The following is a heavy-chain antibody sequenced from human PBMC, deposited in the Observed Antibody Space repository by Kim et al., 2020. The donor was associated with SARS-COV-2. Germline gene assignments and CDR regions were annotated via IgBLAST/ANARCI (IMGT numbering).Heavy chain of an antibody. CDR3: ARATAYCGGDCPLGDAFDI. J-gene: IGHJ3*02. V-gene: IGHV3-66*01. Sequence: GGSLRLSCAASGFTVSSNYMSWVRQAPGKGLEWVSVIYIGGSTYYADSVKGRFTISRDNSKNTLYLQMNSLRAEDTAVYYCARATAYCGGDCPLGDAFDIWGQGKMVTVSS. CDR2: IYIGGST. CDR1: GFTVSSNY. D-gene: IGHD2-21*02.